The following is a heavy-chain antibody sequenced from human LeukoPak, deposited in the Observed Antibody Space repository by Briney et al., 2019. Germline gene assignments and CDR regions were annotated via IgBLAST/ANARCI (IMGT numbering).Heavy chain of an antibody. D-gene: IGHD6-19*01. CDR1: GGSFSGYY. V-gene: IGHV4-34*01. Sequence: SETLSLTCAVYGGSFSGYYWSWIRQPPGKGLEWIGEINHSGSTNYNPSLKSRVTISVDTSKNQFSLKLSSVTAAGTAVYYCARVSGWYVFDYWGQGTLVTVSS. CDR3: ARVSGWYVFDY. J-gene: IGHJ4*02. CDR2: INHSGST.